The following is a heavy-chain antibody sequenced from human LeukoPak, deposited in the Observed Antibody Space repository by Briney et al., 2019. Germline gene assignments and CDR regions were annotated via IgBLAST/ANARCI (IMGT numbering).Heavy chain of an antibody. Sequence: SETLSLTCTVSGGSISSYYWSWIRQPPGKGLEWIGHIHYSGSTNHNPSLKSRVTISVDTSKNQLSLKLSSVTAADTAVYYCARTDSSGWYVFDYWGQGTLVTVSS. V-gene: IGHV4-59*01. CDR1: GGSISSYY. D-gene: IGHD6-19*01. J-gene: IGHJ4*02. CDR3: ARTDSSGWYVFDY. CDR2: IHYSGST.